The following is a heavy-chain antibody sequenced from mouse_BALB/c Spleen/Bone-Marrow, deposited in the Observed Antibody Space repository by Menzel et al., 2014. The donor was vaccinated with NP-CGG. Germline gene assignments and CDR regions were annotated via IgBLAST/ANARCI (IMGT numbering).Heavy chain of an antibody. Sequence: VQLQQSGPGLVAPSQSLSITCTVSVFSLTSYGVHWVRRPPGKGLEWLGVIWAGGSTNYNSALMSRLSISKDNSKGQVFLKMNSLQTDDTAMYYCASEAMDYWGQGTSVTVSS. J-gene: IGHJ4*01. CDR1: VFSLTSYG. V-gene: IGHV2-9*02. CDR2: IWAGGST. CDR3: ASEAMDY.